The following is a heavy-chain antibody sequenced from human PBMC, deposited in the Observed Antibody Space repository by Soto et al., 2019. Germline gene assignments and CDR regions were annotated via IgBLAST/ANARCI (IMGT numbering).Heavy chain of an antibody. CDR1: GGSISSSNW. J-gene: IGHJ4*02. CDR3: ARTLPNRQLFDS. CDR2: MYHSGST. V-gene: IGHV4-4*02. Sequence: PSETLSLTCAVSGGSISSSNWWSWVRQPPGKGLEWIGYMYHSGSTYYNPSLKSRVTISIDRSKNQFSLKLASVTAADTAVYYCARTLPNRQLFDSWSQGTLVTVSS. D-gene: IGHD1-1*01.